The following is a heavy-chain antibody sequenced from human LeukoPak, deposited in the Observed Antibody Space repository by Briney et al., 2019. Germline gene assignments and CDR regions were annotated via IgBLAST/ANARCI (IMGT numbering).Heavy chain of an antibody. V-gene: IGHV3-15*01. CDR3: TTPYYHGSGTITPIYYFDY. Sequence: GGSLRLSCAASGFTFSNAWMSWVRQAPGEGLEWVGRIKSRTDGGTTDYAAPVKGKFTISRDDSKNTLYLQMNSLNTEDTAVYYCTTPYYHGSGTITPIYYFDYWGQGTLVTVSS. CDR1: GFTFSNAW. CDR2: IKSRTDGGTT. J-gene: IGHJ4*02. D-gene: IGHD3-10*01.